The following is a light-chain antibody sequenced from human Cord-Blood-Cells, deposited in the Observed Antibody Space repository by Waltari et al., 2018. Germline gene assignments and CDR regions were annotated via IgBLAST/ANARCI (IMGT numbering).Light chain of an antibody. CDR3: SSYTSSSTWV. Sequence: QSALTQPASVSGSPGQSITISCLGTSSDVGGYNYVPWYQQHPGKAPKLMIYDVSKRPSGVSNRFSGSKSGNTASLTISGLQAEDEADYYCSSYTSSSTWVFGGGTKLTVL. V-gene: IGLV2-14*01. J-gene: IGLJ3*02. CDR1: SSDVGGYNY. CDR2: DVS.